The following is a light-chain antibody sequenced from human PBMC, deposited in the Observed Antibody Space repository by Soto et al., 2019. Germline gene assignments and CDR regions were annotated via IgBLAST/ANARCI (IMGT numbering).Light chain of an antibody. J-gene: IGLJ2*01. CDR3: SSYAGSNVV. CDR2: EVS. CDR1: SSDVGGYNY. V-gene: IGLV2-8*01. Sequence: QSALTQPPSASGSPGESVTISCTGTSSDVGGYNYVSWYQQHPGKAPKLMIYEVSKRPSGVPDRFSGSKSGNTASLTVSGIQAEDEADYYCSSYAGSNVVFGGGTKLTVI.